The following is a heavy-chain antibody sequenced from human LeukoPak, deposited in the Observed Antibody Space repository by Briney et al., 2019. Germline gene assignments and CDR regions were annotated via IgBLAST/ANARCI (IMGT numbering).Heavy chain of an antibody. V-gene: IGHV1-69*04. CDR3: VRDKVVAWSGITWWSYYYGMDV. CDR1: GGTFSSYA. CDR2: IIPIFGIA. Sequence: SVKVSCKASGGTFSSYAISWVRQAPGQGLEWMGRIIPIFGIANYAQKFQGRVTITADKSTSTAYMELSSLRSEDTAVYYCVRDKVVAWSGITWWSYYYGMDVWGQGTTVTVSS. J-gene: IGHJ6*02. D-gene: IGHD3-3*01.